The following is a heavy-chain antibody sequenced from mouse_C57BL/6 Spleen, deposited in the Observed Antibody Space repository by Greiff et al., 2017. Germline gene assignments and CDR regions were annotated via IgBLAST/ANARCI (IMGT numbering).Heavy chain of an antibody. D-gene: IGHD4-1*01. CDR3: AREKLGRGCFDY. Sequence: EVKLMESGAGLVKPGGSLKLSCAASGFTFSSYAMSWVRQTPEKRLEWVAYISSGGDYIYYADTVKGRFTISRDNAKNTLYLQMSSLKSEDTAMYYCAREKLGRGCFDYWGQGTTLTVSS. J-gene: IGHJ2*01. V-gene: IGHV5S21*01. CDR2: ISSGGDYI. CDR1: GFTFSSYA.